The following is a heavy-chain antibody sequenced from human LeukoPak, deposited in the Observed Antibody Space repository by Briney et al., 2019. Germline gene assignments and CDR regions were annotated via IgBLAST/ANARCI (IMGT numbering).Heavy chain of an antibody. D-gene: IGHD2/OR15-2a*01. CDR2: INHSGST. J-gene: IGHJ4*02. CDR3: ASPTLGGRAKFDY. V-gene: IGHV4-34*01. CDR1: DGSFSGYY. Sequence: SETLSLTCAVYDGSFSGYYWSWIRQPPGKGLEWIGEINHSGSTNYNPSLKSRVTISVDKSKNQFSLKLSSVTAADTAVYYCASPTLGGRAKFDYWGQGTLVTVSS.